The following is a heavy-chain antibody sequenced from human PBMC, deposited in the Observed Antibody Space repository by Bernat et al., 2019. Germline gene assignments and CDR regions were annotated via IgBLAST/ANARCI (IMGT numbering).Heavy chain of an antibody. CDR2: IKSKTTGGTT. D-gene: IGHD2-15*01. V-gene: IGHV3-15*01. CDR1: GFIYTDAW. Sequence: EVHLVESGGDLVRPGGSLRLSCAASGFIYTDAWMTWVRQAPGKGLEWVGRIKSKTTGGTTAYAAPVKGRFTISRDDSKNTLYLQLNSLKTEDTAVYYCTTETVDFDEDSGGFAYWGQGTLVTVTS. J-gene: IGHJ4*02. CDR3: TTETVDFDEDSGGFAY.